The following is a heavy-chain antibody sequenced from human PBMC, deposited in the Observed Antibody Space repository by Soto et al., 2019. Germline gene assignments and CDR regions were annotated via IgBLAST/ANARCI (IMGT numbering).Heavy chain of an antibody. J-gene: IGHJ6*02. CDR2: ISAYNHNT. D-gene: IGHD3-3*01. CDR3: GRGDPIFGVANGVDV. Sequence: ASVKVSCKASGYIFSNYGITWVRPAPRQGLEWLGWISAYNHNTDSAQRLQGRVTFTTDTSTSTAYMELRGLTSDDTGVYYCGRGDPIFGVANGVDVWGQGTTVTVSS. CDR1: GYIFSNYG. V-gene: IGHV1-18*01.